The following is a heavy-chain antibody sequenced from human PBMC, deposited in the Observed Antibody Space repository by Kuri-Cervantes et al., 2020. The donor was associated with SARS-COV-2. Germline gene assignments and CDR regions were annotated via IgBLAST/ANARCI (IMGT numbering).Heavy chain of an antibody. D-gene: IGHD3-3*01. CDR2: IYYSGST. Sequence: SETLSLTCTVSGGSISSYYWSWIRQPPGKGLEWIGYIYYSGSTNYNPSLKSRVTISVDTSKNQLSLKLSSVTAADTAVYYCARAGEWLFGDAFDIWGQGTMVTVSS. CDR1: GGSISSYY. V-gene: IGHV4-59*01. J-gene: IGHJ3*02. CDR3: ARAGEWLFGDAFDI.